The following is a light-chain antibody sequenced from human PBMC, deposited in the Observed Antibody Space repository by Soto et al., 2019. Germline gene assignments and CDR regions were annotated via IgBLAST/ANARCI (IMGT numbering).Light chain of an antibody. V-gene: IGLV2-8*01. CDR2: DVS. CDR1: SSDVGGYNY. J-gene: IGLJ2*01. CDR3: SSYAGSNNLV. Sequence: QSALTQPPSASGSPGQSVTISCTGTSSDVGGYNYVSWYQQHPGKAPNLMIYDVSKRPSGVPDRFSGSKSGNTASLTVSGLQAEDEADYYCSSYAGSNNLVFGGGTKLTVL.